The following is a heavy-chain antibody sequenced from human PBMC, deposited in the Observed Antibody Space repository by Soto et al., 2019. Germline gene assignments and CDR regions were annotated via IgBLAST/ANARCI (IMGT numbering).Heavy chain of an antibody. CDR2: IYYSGST. V-gene: IGHV4-59*01. J-gene: IGHJ5*02. CDR3: ARAGYCSGGSCYWFDP. Sequence: SETLSLTCTVSGGSISSYYWSWIRQPPGKGLEWIGYIYYSGSTNYNPSLESRVTISVDTSKNQFSLKLSSVTAADTAVYYCARAGYCSGGSCYWFDPWGQGTLVTVS. CDR1: GGSISSYY. D-gene: IGHD2-15*01.